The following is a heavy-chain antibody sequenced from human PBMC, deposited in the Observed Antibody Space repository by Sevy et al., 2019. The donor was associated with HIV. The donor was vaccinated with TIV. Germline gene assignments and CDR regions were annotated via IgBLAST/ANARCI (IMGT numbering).Heavy chain of an antibody. V-gene: IGHV4-39*01. Sequence: SETLSLTCTVSGGSISSSSYYWGWIRQPPGKGLEWIGSIYYSGSTYYNPSLKSRVTISVDTSKSQVSLKLSSVTAADTAVYYCARQSWELLFLWCDPWGQGTLVTVSS. D-gene: IGHD3-10*01. CDR3: ARQSWELLFLWCDP. CDR2: IYYSGST. J-gene: IGHJ5*02. CDR1: GGSISSSSYY.